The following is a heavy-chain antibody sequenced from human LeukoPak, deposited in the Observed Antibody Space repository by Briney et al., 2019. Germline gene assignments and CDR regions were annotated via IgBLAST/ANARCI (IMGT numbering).Heavy chain of an antibody. V-gene: IGHV4-30-4*01. J-gene: IGHJ4*02. CDR3: ARVPVRSYYDSSGYCFDY. CDR1: GGSISSGDYY. Sequence: SETLSLTCTVSGGSISSGDYYWSWIRQPPGKGLEWIGYIYYSGSTYYNPSLKGRVTISVDTSKNQFSLKLSSVTAADTAVYYCARVPVRSYYDSSGYCFDYWGQGTLVTVSS. CDR2: IYYSGST. D-gene: IGHD3-22*01.